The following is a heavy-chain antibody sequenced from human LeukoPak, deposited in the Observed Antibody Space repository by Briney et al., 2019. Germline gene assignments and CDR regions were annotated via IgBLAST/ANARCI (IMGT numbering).Heavy chain of an antibody. D-gene: IGHD3-22*01. J-gene: IGHJ4*02. CDR2: VSHSGST. CDR1: GYSISSDYY. Sequence: PSETLSLTCTVSGYSISSDYYWGWIRQPPGKGLEWIASVSHSGSTYYNPSLKSRVTISVDTSKNQFSLKVTSVTAADTAVYYCARASYSYDINGWVPFDYWGQGTLVTVSS. CDR3: ARASYSYDINGWVPFDY. V-gene: IGHV4-38-2*02.